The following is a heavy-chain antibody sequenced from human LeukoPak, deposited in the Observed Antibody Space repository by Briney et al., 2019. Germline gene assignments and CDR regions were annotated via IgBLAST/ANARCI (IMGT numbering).Heavy chain of an antibody. CDR3: AKDGGYPEYFQH. CDR1: GFTFSSYG. Sequence: GGSLRLSCAASGFTFSSYGMHWVRQAPGKGLEWVAVISYDGSNKYYADSVKGRFTISRDNSKNTLYLQMNSLRAEDTAVYYCAKDGGYPEYFQHWGQGTLDTVSS. V-gene: IGHV3-30*18. J-gene: IGHJ1*01. CDR2: ISYDGSNK. D-gene: IGHD6-25*01.